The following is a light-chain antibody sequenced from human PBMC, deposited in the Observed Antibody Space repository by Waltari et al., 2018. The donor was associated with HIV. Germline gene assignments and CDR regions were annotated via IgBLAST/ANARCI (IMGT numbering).Light chain of an antibody. CDR2: GAS. J-gene: IGKJ1*01. Sequence: EIVMTQSPVTLSVSPGERATPSCRASQSVSSNLAWYQQKPGQAPRLLIYGASTRATGIPARFSGSGSGTEFTLTISSLQSEDFAVYYCQQYNNWPVWTFGQGTKVEIK. CDR1: QSVSSN. V-gene: IGKV3-15*01. CDR3: QQYNNWPVWT.